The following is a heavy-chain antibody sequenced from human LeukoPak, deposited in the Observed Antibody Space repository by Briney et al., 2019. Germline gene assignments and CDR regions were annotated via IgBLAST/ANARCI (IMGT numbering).Heavy chain of an antibody. J-gene: IGHJ4*02. CDR3: ARAKNYYDSSGPYS. CDR2: TSGSGGST. Sequence: GGSLRLSCAASGFTFSSYAMSWVRQAPGKGLEWVSGTSGSGGSTYYAGSVKGRFTISRDNAKNSLYLQMNSLRAEDTAVYYCARAKNYYDSSGPYSWGQGTLVTVSS. V-gene: IGHV3-23*01. CDR1: GFTFSSYA. D-gene: IGHD3-22*01.